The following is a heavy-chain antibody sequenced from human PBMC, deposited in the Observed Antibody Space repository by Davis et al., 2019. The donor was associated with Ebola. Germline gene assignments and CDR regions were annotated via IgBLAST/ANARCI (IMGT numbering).Heavy chain of an antibody. CDR3: ARDAEDSSSSFLAY. CDR2: INVGNGNT. CDR1: GYAFINYV. D-gene: IGHD6-6*01. V-gene: IGHV1-3*01. Sequence: ASVKVSCKTSGYAFINYVIHWVRQAPGQRLEWMGWINVGNGNTKFPQKFQGRVTITRDTSASTVYLSLSSLKSEDTAVYYCARDAEDSSSSFLAYWGQGTLVTVSS. J-gene: IGHJ4*02.